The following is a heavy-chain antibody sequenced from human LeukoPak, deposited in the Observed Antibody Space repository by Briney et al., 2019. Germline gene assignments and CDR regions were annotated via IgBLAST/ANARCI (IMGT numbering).Heavy chain of an antibody. CDR2: ISSSGSTT. CDR3: ARGTPEGY. D-gene: IGHD1/OR15-1a*01. J-gene: IGHJ4*02. CDR1: GFTFSSYT. Sequence: GGSLRLSCAASGFTFSSYTMNWVRQAPGKGLEWVSYISSSGSTTYYADSVKGRFTISRDNAKNSLYLQMISLRAEDTAVYYCARGTPEGYWGQGTLVTVSS. V-gene: IGHV3-48*01.